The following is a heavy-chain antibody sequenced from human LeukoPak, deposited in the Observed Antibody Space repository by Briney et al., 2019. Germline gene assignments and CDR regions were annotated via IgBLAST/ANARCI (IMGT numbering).Heavy chain of an antibody. J-gene: IGHJ3*02. CDR3: ARDVVPAAIDAFDI. CDR2: IIPIFGTA. CDR1: GYTFTSYA. V-gene: IGHV1-69*13. D-gene: IGHD2-2*01. Sequence: SVKVSCKASGYTFTSYAISWVRQAPGQGLEWMGGIIPIFGTANYAQKFQGRVTITADESTSTAYMELSSLRSEDTAVYYCARDVVPAAIDAFDIWGQGTMVTVSS.